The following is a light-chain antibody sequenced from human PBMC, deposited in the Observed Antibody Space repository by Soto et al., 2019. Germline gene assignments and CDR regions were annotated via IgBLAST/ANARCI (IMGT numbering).Light chain of an antibody. V-gene: IGKV3-15*01. Sequence: EIVLTQSPAFLSVSPGERATLSCRASQNVNRNLAWYQQKPGQAPRLLIYGASSRATGLADRVSGSGSGTEFSLTISSLQSDDFAIYFGLEYNNRPQTFGPGATVEIK. CDR1: QNVNRN. J-gene: IGKJ2*01. CDR3: LEYNNRPQT. CDR2: GAS.